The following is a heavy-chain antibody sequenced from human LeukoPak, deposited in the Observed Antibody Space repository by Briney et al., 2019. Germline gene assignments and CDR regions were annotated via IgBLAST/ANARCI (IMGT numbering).Heavy chain of an antibody. D-gene: IGHD3-10*01. Sequence: GGSLRLSCAASGFTFSGSAMHWVRQASGKGLEWVGRIRSKANSYATAYAASVKGRFTISRDDSKNTAYLQMNSLKTEDTAVYYCTRHYYGSGSYYYYMDVWGKGTTVTISS. J-gene: IGHJ6*03. CDR2: IRSKANSYAT. CDR3: TRHYYGSGSYYYYMDV. V-gene: IGHV3-73*01. CDR1: GFTFSGSA.